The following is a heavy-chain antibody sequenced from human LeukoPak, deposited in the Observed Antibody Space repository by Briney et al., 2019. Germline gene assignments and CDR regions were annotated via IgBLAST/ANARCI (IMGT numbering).Heavy chain of an antibody. CDR2: IYISGST. D-gene: IGHD1-1*01. CDR3: ARDRGTWNDDGFDY. Sequence: SETLSLTCSVSGDSIINYYWMWIRQPAGKGLEWIGRIYISGSTNYNPSLKSRVTMSVDTSKNQFSLKLSSVTAADTAVYYCARDRGTWNDDGFDYWGQGTLVTVSS. J-gene: IGHJ4*02. CDR1: GDSIINYY. V-gene: IGHV4-4*07.